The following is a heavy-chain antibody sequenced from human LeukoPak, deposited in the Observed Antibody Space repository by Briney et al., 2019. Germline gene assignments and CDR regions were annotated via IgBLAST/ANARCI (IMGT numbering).Heavy chain of an antibody. CDR1: GFTFSSYA. J-gene: IGHJ3*02. D-gene: IGHD1-26*01. CDR2: MSGISGSGVTT. CDR3: AKDSPLIVEATRWGRNVFDI. V-gene: IGHV3-23*01. Sequence: GGSLRLSCAASGFTFSSYAMSWVRQAPGKGLEWVSAMSGISGSGVTTHYADSVRGRFTISRDNSKNTLYLQMNSLRAEDTAVYYCAKDSPLIVEATRWGRNVFDIWGQGTMVTVAS.